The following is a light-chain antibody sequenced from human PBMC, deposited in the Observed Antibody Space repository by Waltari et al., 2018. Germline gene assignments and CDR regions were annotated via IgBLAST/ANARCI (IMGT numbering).Light chain of an antibody. CDR1: AIAFKN. J-gene: IGLJ3*02. CDR3: QVWDHGSDGGV. Sequence: SSVLTQPPSVSVAPGPTAKITCGGSAIAFKNVHLYQQKPGQAPVLVVYDDTDRPSGIPERFSGSNSRNTATLTISRVEAGDEADYYCQVWDHGSDGGVFGGGTELIV. CDR2: DDT. V-gene: IGLV3-21*02.